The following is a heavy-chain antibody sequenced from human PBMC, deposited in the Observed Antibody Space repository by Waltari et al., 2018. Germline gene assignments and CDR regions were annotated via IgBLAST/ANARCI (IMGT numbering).Heavy chain of an antibody. CDR1: GYTFPGDY. Sequence: QVQLVQSGAEVKNLGASVKVSCKASGYTFPGDYTHWGRQALGQGLEWMGWINPKSGGTNYAKKFLGRVTMTRDTSISTAYMELSSLTSDDTAVYYCARVSATTVVTSFDYWGQGTLVTVSS. CDR3: ARVSATTVVTSFDY. J-gene: IGHJ4*02. V-gene: IGHV1-2*02. D-gene: IGHD4-17*01. CDR2: INPKSGGT.